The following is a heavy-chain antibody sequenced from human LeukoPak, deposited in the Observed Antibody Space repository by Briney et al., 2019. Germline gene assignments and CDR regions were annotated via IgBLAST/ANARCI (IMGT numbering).Heavy chain of an antibody. CDR3: ARGSHPFYYDSSGGDYFDY. CDR2: ISAYNGNT. Sequence: GASVKVSCKASGYTFTSYGISWVRQAPGQGLEWMGWISAYNGNTNYAQKLQGRVTMTTDTSTSTAYMELRSLRSDDTAVYYCARGSHPFYYDSSGGDYFDYWGQGTLVTVSS. V-gene: IGHV1-18*01. CDR1: GYTFTSYG. D-gene: IGHD3-22*01. J-gene: IGHJ4*02.